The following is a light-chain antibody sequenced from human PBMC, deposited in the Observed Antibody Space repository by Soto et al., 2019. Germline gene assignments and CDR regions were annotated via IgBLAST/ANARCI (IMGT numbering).Light chain of an antibody. CDR3: QQYASFWT. CDR1: QSISNS. V-gene: IGKV1-5*03. CDR2: KAS. J-gene: IGKJ1*01. Sequence: DIQMTQSPSTLSASVGDRVTITCRATQSISNSLAWYQQKPGKAPNLLIYKASSLDTGVPSRFSGSGSGTEFTLTLTSLQTDDSATYYCQQYASFWTFGQGTKVEIK.